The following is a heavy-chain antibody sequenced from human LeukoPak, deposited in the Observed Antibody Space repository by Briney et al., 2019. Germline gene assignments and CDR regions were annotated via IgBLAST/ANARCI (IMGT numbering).Heavy chain of an antibody. D-gene: IGHD6-13*01. CDR2: IKTDGTIT. J-gene: IGHJ4*02. V-gene: IGHV3-74*01. Sequence: GGSLRLSCAASGFTLSNYWMHWVRQAPGEGLVWVSRIKTDGTITNYADSVKGRFTISRDNAKNSLYLQMNSLRAEDTALYYCAKAAGYSSSWYFDYWGQGTLVTVSS. CDR3: AKAAGYSSSWYFDY. CDR1: GFTLSNYW.